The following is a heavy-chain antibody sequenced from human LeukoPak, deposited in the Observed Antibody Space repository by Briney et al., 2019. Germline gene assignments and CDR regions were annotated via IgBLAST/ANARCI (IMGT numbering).Heavy chain of an antibody. V-gene: IGHV4-4*02. CDR3: ASVVVPAAIGY. CDR2: IYHSGST. J-gene: IGHJ4*02. D-gene: IGHD2-2*02. Sequence: SGTLSLTCAVSGGSISSSNWWSWVRQPPGKGLEWIGEIYHSGSTNYNPSLRSRVTIPVDKSKNQFSLKLSSVTAADTAVYYCASVVVPAAIGYWGQGTLVTVSS. CDR1: GGSISSSNW.